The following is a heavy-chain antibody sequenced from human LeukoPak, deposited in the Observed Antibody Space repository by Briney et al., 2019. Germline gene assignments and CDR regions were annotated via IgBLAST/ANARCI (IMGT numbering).Heavy chain of an antibody. Sequence: GGSLRLSCEASGFSFSSYSMDWVRQASGKGLEWVASITSGSRYLYYGDSVKGRFTVSRDNTKNSLHLQMNSLRVDDTAVYYCARPSGYYAFDSWGQGTLVTVSS. V-gene: IGHV3-21*06. CDR1: GFSFSSYS. CDR2: ITSGSRYL. D-gene: IGHD3-22*01. J-gene: IGHJ4*02. CDR3: ARPSGYYAFDS.